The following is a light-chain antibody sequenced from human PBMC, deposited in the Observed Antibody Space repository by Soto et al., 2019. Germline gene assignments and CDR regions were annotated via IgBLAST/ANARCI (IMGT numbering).Light chain of an antibody. CDR3: QKYNGTPRT. CDR1: QDISGH. Sequence: DIQVTQSPSSLSASVGDRVTITCRASQDISGHLAWYQQKPGKVPKLLIYEASTLQSRVPSRFSASGSGTDFTLTTSRLQPEDVATYYCQKYNGTPRTFGQGTKVELK. CDR2: EAS. V-gene: IGKV1-27*01. J-gene: IGKJ1*01.